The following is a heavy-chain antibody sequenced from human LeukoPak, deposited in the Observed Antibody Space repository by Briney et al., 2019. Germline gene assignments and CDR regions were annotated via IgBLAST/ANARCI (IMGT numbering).Heavy chain of an antibody. D-gene: IGHD2-2*01. CDR1: GGSISSYY. V-gene: IGHV4-59*08. J-gene: IGHJ4*02. CDR2: IYHSGST. CDR3: ARHAAFAEYQSHLTHFDY. Sequence: SETLSLTCTVSGGSISSYYWSWIRQPPGKRLEWIGYIYHSGSTNYNSSLKSRVTISVDTSKNQFSLKLSSVTAADTAVYYCARHAAFAEYQSHLTHFDYWGQGTLVTVSS.